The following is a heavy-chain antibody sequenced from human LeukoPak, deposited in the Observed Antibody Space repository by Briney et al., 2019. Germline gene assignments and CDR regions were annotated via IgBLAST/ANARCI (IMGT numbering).Heavy chain of an antibody. V-gene: IGHV4-34*01. CDR3: AATYYYDSSGYFPYYFDY. CDR2: INHSGST. Sequence: SETLSLTCTVSGGSISSYYWSWIRQPPGKGLEWIGEINHSGSTNYNPSLKSRVTISVDTSKNQFSLKLSSVTAADTAVYYCAATYYYDSSGYFPYYFDYWGQGTLVTVSS. D-gene: IGHD3-22*01. CDR1: GGSISSYY. J-gene: IGHJ4*02.